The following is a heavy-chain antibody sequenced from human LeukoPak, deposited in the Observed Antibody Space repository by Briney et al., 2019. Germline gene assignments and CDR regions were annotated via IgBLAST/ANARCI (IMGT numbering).Heavy chain of an antibody. Sequence: GGSLRLSCRPSGFNFCDYSMNWVRQAPGKGLEWVGHIKSKAYGGTTEYAASVKGRFTISRDDSESIAYLQMNSLKTEDTAIYYCTRIEIYYFDYWGQGTLVTVSS. V-gene: IGHV3-49*04. D-gene: IGHD2/OR15-2a*01. CDR1: GFNFCDYS. CDR2: IKSKAYGGTT. J-gene: IGHJ4*02. CDR3: TRIEIYYFDY.